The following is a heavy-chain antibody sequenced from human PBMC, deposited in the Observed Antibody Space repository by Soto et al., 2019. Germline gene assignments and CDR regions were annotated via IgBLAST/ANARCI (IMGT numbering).Heavy chain of an antibody. J-gene: IGHJ4*02. CDR3: ARDIDTAMVTGGYVY. D-gene: IGHD5-18*01. V-gene: IGHV3-30-3*01. Sequence: GGSLRLSCAASGFTFSSYAMHWVRQAPGKGLEWVAVISYDGSNKYYADSVKDRFTISRANSKNTLYLQMNSLRAEATAVYYCARDIDTAMVTGGYVYWGQGTLVTVSS. CDR2: ISYDGSNK. CDR1: GFTFSSYA.